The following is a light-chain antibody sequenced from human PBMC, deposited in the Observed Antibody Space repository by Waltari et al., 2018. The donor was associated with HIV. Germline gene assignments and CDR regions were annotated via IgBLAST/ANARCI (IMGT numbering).Light chain of an antibody. CDR2: DAS. V-gene: IGKV3-11*01. CDR3: QHRSSWPPLT. J-gene: IGKJ4*01. CDR1: QSVSSY. Sequence: EIVLTQSPATLSLSPGARATLSCRASQSVSSYLAWYQQKPGQAPRLLIYDASNRATGIPARFSGSASETDFTLTISSLEPEDFAFYYCQHRSSWPPLTFGAGTKVEIK.